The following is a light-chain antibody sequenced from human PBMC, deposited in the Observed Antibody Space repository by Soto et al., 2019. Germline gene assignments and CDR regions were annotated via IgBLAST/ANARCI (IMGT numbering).Light chain of an antibody. V-gene: IGKV3-20*01. CDR1: QSRGSNF. J-gene: IGKJ5*01. Sequence: EIVLTQSPGTLSLSPGERAXXXXXTSQSRGSNFLAWYQHKPGQAPRLLIYASSNRATGIPDRFSGSASGTDFTLTINRLEPEDFAVYYCQLYGVSPHFGQGTRLEIK. CDR2: ASS. CDR3: QLYGVSPH.